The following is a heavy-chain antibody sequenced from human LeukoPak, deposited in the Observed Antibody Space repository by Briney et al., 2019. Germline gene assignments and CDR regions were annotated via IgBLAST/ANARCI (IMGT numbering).Heavy chain of an antibody. CDR3: ARDLKSNYYDSSGYLKDDAFDI. D-gene: IGHD3-22*01. Sequence: SGTVSVTCTVSGGSISRYYWSWIWPPPGKGLEWVGYIYYSGSTNYNPSLKSRVTISLGTSKNQFSLKLSSVTAADTAVYYCARDLKSNYYDSSGYLKDDAFDIWGQGTMVTVSS. CDR2: IYYSGST. J-gene: IGHJ3*02. V-gene: IGHV4-59*12. CDR1: GGSISRYY.